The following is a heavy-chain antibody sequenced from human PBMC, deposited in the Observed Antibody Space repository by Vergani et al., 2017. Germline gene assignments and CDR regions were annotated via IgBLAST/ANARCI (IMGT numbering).Heavy chain of an antibody. J-gene: IGHJ4*02. CDR3: ARGIYYYDSSGYY. CDR2: INHSGST. Sequence: QVQLQQWGAGLLKPSETLSLTCAVYGGSFSGYYWSWIRQPPGKGLEWIGEINHSGSTNYNPSLKSRVTILVDTSKNLFSLKLSSVTAADTAVYYCARGIYYYDSSGYYWGQGTLVTVSS. CDR1: GGSFSGYY. D-gene: IGHD3-22*01. V-gene: IGHV4-34*01.